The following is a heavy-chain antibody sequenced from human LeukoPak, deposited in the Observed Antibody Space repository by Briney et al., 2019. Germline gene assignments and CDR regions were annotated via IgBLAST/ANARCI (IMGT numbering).Heavy chain of an antibody. Sequence: SQTLSLTCTVSGGSVSSGSYHWRWIRQPAGKGLEWIGRIYTNGITHYNPSLKSRVTMSIDTSKNQFSLKLSSVPAADTAVYYCARDPVGHCSGGSCPPGYYYGMDVWGQGTTVTVSS. CDR3: ARDPVGHCSGGSCPPGYYYGMDV. V-gene: IGHV4-61*02. CDR2: IYTNGIT. D-gene: IGHD2-15*01. J-gene: IGHJ6*02. CDR1: GGSVSSGSYH.